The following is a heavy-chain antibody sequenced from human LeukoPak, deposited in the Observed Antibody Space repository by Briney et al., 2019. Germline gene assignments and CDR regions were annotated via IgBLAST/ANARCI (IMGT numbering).Heavy chain of an antibody. V-gene: IGHV4-39*01. J-gene: IGHJ5*02. D-gene: IGHD6-13*01. CDR2: IFYSGST. CDR3: ARWRSSSSWALPDWFDP. Sequence: SETLSLTCTVSGGSISTSNYYWGWIRHPPGKGLEWIGNIFYSGSTYYSPSLKSRVTISVDTSKNQFSLKLSSVTAADTAVYYCARWRSSSSWALPDWFDPWGQGTLVTVSS. CDR1: GGSISTSNYY.